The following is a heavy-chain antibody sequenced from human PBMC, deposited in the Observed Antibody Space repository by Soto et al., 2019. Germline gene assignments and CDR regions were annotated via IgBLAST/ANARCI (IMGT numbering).Heavy chain of an antibody. Sequence: EVQLVESGGGLVQPGGSLRLSCVASGFTFNNYEMIWVRQAPGKGLEWLSYISSSGSTIYYADSVKGRFTISRDNANNSLYPQMNSLRAEDTAIYYCARDFFRGISFWGQGTMVTISS. CDR3: ARDFFRGISF. J-gene: IGHJ3*01. D-gene: IGHD2-15*01. CDR2: ISSSGSTI. CDR1: GFTFNNYE. V-gene: IGHV3-48*03.